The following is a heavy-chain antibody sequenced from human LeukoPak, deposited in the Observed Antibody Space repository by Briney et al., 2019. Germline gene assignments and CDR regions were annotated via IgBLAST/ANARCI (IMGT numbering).Heavy chain of an antibody. V-gene: IGHV4-4*02. Sequence: PSETLSLTCAVSGGSISGSNWWSWVRQPPGKGLEWIGEIYHSGSTNYNPSLKSRVTISVDKSKNQFSLKLSSVTAADTAVYYCASSIITMVRGIPGGYYYGMDVWGQGTTVTVSS. CDR2: IYHSGST. CDR1: GGSISGSNW. J-gene: IGHJ6*02. D-gene: IGHD3-10*01. CDR3: ASSIITMVRGIPGGYYYGMDV.